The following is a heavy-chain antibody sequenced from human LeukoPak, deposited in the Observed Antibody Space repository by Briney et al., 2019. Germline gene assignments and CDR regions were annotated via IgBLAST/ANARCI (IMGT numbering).Heavy chain of an antibody. CDR2: ISSNGGST. CDR3: ARDRTPDYDFWSGYSNWFDP. CDR1: GFTFSSYA. J-gene: IGHJ5*02. Sequence: GGSLRLSCAASGFTFSSYAMHWVRQAPWKGLEYVSAISSNGGSTYYANSVKGRFTISRDNSKNTLYLQMGSLRAEDMAVYYCARDRTPDYDFWSGYSNWFDPWGQGTLVTVSS. D-gene: IGHD3-3*01. V-gene: IGHV3-64*01.